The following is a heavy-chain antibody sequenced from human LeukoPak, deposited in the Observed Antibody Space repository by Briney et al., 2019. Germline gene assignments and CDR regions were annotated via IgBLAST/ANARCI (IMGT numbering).Heavy chain of an antibody. CDR3: ARGSLVGNFDY. CDR2: IYYSGST. CDR1: GCSISSGYY. D-gene: IGHD1-26*01. J-gene: IGHJ4*02. Sequence: SETLSLTCSVSGCSISSGYYWSWIRQPPGKGLEWIGYIYYSGSTNYNPSLKSRVTISVDTSKNQFSLKLSSVTAADTAVYYCARGSLVGNFDYWGQGTLVTVSS. V-gene: IGHV4-61*01.